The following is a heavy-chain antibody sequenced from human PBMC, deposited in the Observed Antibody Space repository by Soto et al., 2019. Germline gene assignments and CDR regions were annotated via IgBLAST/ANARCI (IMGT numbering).Heavy chain of an antibody. CDR3: AGSVGWLIDN. CDR1: GFDFSTYW. Sequence: GGSLRLSCEASGFDFSTYWMTWVRQTPGKGLEWVTNIKQDGSEKNYVDSVKGRFTISRDNAKNSLYLQMNSLSAEDTAIYYCAGSVGWLIDNCGQGVLVTVSS. V-gene: IGHV3-7*05. D-gene: IGHD2-15*01. CDR2: IKQDGSEK. J-gene: IGHJ4*02.